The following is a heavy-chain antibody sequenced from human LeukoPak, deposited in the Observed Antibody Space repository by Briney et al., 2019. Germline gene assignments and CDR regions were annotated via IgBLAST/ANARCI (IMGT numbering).Heavy chain of an antibody. CDR2: INHSGNT. Sequence: SETLSLNCAVEGGSFRGSYWSWNRQPPGKGLEWIGEINHSGNTNYNPSLKSRVTISVDTSKNQFSLKLSSVTAADTAVYYCARGRWLRSAFDYWGQGTLVTVSS. CDR1: GGSFRGSY. V-gene: IGHV4-34*01. D-gene: IGHD5-12*01. CDR3: ARGRWLRSAFDY. J-gene: IGHJ4*02.